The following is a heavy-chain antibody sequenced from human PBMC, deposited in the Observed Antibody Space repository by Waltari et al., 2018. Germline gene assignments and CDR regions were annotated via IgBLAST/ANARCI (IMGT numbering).Heavy chain of an antibody. CDR2: VRNKDYSYTT. D-gene: IGHD3-22*01. CDR3: TRKRLDTSGSIDI. CDR1: GFTFTNSF. Sequence: EVQLVESGGALVQPGGSLRLSCAASGFTFTNSFMDWVRQAPGKGLEWVGRVRNKDYSYTTDYAASVRGRFTISRDDSKNSLYLQMNSLKIEDTAVYYCTRKRLDTSGSIDIWGQGTMVTVSS. V-gene: IGHV3-72*01. J-gene: IGHJ3*02.